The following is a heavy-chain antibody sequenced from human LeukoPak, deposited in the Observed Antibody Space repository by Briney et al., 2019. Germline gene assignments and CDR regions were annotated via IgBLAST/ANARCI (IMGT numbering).Heavy chain of an antibody. Sequence: SETLSLTCAVYGGSFNGYYWNWIRQPPGKGLEWIGEINHSGSTNYNPSLKSRVTISVDTSKNQLSLKLSSVTAADTAVYYCARQDHAFDIWGQGTMVTVSS. V-gene: IGHV4-34*01. CDR1: GGSFNGYY. J-gene: IGHJ3*02. CDR2: INHSGST. CDR3: ARQDHAFDI.